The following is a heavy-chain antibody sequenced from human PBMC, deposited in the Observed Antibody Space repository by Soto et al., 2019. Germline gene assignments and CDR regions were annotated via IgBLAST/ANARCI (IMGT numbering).Heavy chain of an antibody. J-gene: IGHJ4*02. CDR1: GFTFSSYA. CDR2: ISSNGGST. CDR3: VREGVAGSSSWYYFDY. Sequence: GGSLSLSCAASGFTFSSYAMHWVRQAPGKGLEYVSAISSNGGSTYYANSVKGRFTISRDNSKNTLYLQMGSLRAEDMAVYYCVREGVAGSSSWYYFDYWGQGTLVTVSS. V-gene: IGHV3-64*01. D-gene: IGHD6-13*01.